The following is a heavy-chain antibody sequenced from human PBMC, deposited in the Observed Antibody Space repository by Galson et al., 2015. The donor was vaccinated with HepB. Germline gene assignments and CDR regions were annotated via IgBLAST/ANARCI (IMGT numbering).Heavy chain of an antibody. CDR3: AKGLRVMVSGVLRGGYFYYNDV. D-gene: IGHD3/OR15-3a*01. V-gene: IGHV3-23*01. J-gene: IGHJ6*03. CDR2: ISSSGGAT. Sequence: SLRLSCAASGFSFNMYAMSWVRQVPGKGLEWVSAISSSGGATYHAESLQGRFAISRDNSKNTLYLQMSSLRVEDTALYYCAKGLRVMVSGVLRGGYFYYNDVWGKGTTVTVSS. CDR1: GFSFNMYA.